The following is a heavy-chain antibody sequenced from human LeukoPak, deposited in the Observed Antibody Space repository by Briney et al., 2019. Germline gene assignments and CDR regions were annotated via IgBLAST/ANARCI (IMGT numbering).Heavy chain of an antibody. CDR1: GFTFSDYY. CDR3: VRDALPHCASSSCYQFDY. Sequence: GGSLRLSCAASGFTFSDYYMSWIRQAPGKGLEWVSYISSSGSTIYYADSVKGRFTVSRDRKENSVFLQMNSLNPEDSAVYFCVRDALPHCASSSCYQFDYWGQGTLVTVSS. J-gene: IGHJ4*02. D-gene: IGHD2-2*01. CDR2: ISSSGSTI. V-gene: IGHV3-11*01.